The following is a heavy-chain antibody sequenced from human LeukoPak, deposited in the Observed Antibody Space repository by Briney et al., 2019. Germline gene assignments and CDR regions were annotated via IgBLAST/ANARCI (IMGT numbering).Heavy chain of an antibody. V-gene: IGHV3-30-3*01. CDR2: ISYDGSNK. CDR3: ARSDYYGSGSKFDY. CDR1: GFTFSSYA. Sequence: GGSLRLSCAASGFTFSSYAMHWVRQAPGKGLEWVAVISYDGSNKYYADSVKGRFTISRDNSKNTLYLQMNSLRAEDTAVYYCARSDYYGSGSKFDYWGQGTLVTVSS. D-gene: IGHD3-10*01. J-gene: IGHJ4*02.